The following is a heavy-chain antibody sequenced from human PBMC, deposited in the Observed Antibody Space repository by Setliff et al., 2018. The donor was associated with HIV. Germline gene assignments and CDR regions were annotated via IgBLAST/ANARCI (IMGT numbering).Heavy chain of an antibody. V-gene: IGHV1-18*01. J-gene: IGHJ6*03. D-gene: IGHD6-6*01. CDR3: ARDRGAARPVYMDA. Sequence: GASVKVSCKASGYTFNSYGISWVRQAPGQGLEWMGWISAYNGNTNYAQKLEGRVTMTIDTSTSTAYMELRSLRSDDTAVYYCARDRGAARPVYMDAWGKGTTVTVSS. CDR2: ISAYNGNT. CDR1: GYTFNSYG.